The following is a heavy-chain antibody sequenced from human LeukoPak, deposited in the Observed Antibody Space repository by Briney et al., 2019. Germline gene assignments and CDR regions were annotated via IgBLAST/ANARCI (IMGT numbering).Heavy chain of an antibody. D-gene: IGHD6-19*01. CDR3: ARESGSSGWSRGFSDY. CDR1: GFTFSSYA. V-gene: IGHV3-64*01. Sequence: GGSVRLSCAASGFTFSSYAMHWVRRARGEGVEYVSAISSNGGSTYYANSVKGRFTISRDNSKNTLYLQMGSLRAEDMAVYYCARESGSSGWSRGFSDYWGQGTLVTVSS. J-gene: IGHJ4*02. CDR2: ISSNGGST.